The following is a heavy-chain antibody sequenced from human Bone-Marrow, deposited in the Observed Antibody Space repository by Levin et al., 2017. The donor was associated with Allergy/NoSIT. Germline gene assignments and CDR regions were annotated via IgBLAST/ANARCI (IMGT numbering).Heavy chain of an antibody. CDR3: ARDIDYRDGATHYDGFDI. D-gene: IGHD3-16*02. CDR2: IRQDGREK. J-gene: IGHJ3*02. Sequence: GGSLRLSCVASGLTFSNYWMTWFRQAPGKGLEWVANIRQDGREKSYLDSVKGRFTISRDNAKNSLFLQMNSLGAEDTAVYYCARDIDYRDGATHYDGFDIWGRGTMVTVSS. CDR1: GLTFSNYW. V-gene: IGHV3-7*04.